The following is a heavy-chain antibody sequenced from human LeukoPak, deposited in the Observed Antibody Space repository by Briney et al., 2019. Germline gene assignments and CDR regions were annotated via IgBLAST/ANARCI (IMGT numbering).Heavy chain of an antibody. V-gene: IGHV1-2*02. Sequence: GASVKVSCKASGYTFTGYYMHWVRQAPGQGLEWMGWINPNSGGTNYAQKFQGRVTMTRDTSISTAYMELSRLRSDDTAVYYCARDRNSGWQTYYYYMDVWGKGTTVTISS. CDR2: INPNSGGT. CDR1: GYTFTGYY. J-gene: IGHJ6*03. CDR3: ARDRNSGWQTYYYYMDV. D-gene: IGHD6-19*01.